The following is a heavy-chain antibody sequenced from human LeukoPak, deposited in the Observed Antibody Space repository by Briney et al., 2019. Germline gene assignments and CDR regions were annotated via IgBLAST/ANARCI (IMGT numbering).Heavy chain of an antibody. Sequence: GGSLSLSCAVFGLTFSSYEMNWVRQAPGKGLEWVSYFSSSGSTIYYADSVKGRFTISRDNAKSSLYLQMNSLGGEDTAVYYCARDRANGGSYLDYWGQGTLVTVSS. D-gene: IGHD7-27*01. CDR1: GLTFSSYE. CDR2: FSSSGSTI. J-gene: IGHJ4*02. V-gene: IGHV3-48*03. CDR3: ARDRANGGSYLDY.